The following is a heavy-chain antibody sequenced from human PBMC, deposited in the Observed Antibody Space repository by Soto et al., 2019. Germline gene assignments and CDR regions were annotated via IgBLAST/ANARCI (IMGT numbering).Heavy chain of an antibody. CDR3: ARDPNWNYVSWFDP. J-gene: IGHJ5*02. Sequence: PGGSLRLSCAASGFTFSEYAMTWVRQAPGKGLEWVSSIGGSGSNIYYADSVKGRFTISRDDAKNSLYLQMNSLRAEDTAVYYCARDPNWNYVSWFDPWGQGTLVTVSS. CDR2: IGGSGSNI. D-gene: IGHD1-7*01. V-gene: IGHV3-21*01. CDR1: GFTFSEYA.